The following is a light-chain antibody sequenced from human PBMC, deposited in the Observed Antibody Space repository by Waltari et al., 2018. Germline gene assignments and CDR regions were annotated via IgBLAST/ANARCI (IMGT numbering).Light chain of an antibody. CDR2: SNN. J-gene: IGLJ3*02. CDR1: SSNIGSTT. CDR3: AAWDDSLNWV. V-gene: IGLV1-44*01. Sequence: QSVLTQPPSASGTPGQRVTISCSGSSSNIGSTTLNWYQQLPGTAPNLLIYSNNQRPSGVPDRFSGSKSGTSASLAISGLQSEDEADYYCAAWDDSLNWVFGGGTKLTVL.